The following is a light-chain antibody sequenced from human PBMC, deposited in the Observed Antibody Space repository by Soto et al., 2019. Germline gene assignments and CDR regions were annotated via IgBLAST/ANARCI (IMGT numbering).Light chain of an antibody. CDR2: GAS. CDR3: QQYDTSAT. J-gene: IGKJ2*01. CDR1: RSVSANY. V-gene: IGKV3-20*01. Sequence: EIVLTQSPGTLSLSPGERATLSCRASRSVSANYLAWYQQKPGQAPGLLIYGASSRATGFPDRFSGSGSGTDFTLTISRLEPEDSAVYYCQQYDTSATFGQGTKLEI.